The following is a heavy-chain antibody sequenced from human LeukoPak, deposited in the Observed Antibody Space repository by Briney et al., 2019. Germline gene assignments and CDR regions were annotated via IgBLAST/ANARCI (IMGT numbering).Heavy chain of an antibody. Sequence: QAGGSLRLSCAASGFTVSSNYMSWVRQAPGKGLEWVSVIYSGGSTYYADSVKGRFTISRDNSKNTLYLQMNSLRAEDTAVYYCARDFRASTSPYDAFDIWGQGTMVTVSS. CDR2: IYSGGST. CDR1: GFTVSSNY. D-gene: IGHD2/OR15-2a*01. V-gene: IGHV3-53*01. J-gene: IGHJ3*02. CDR3: ARDFRASTSPYDAFDI.